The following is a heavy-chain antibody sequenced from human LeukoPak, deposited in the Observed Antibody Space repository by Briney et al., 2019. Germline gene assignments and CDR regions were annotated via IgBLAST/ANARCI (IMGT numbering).Heavy chain of an antibody. V-gene: IGHV1-69*04. Sequence: GASVKVSCKASGGTFSSYAISWVRQAPGQGLEWMGRIIPILGIANCAQKFQGRVTITADKSTSTAYMELSSLRSEDTAVYYCASRTVTPSRDYYYYYGMDVWGQGTTVTVSS. J-gene: IGHJ6*02. CDR3: ASRTVTPSRDYYYYYGMDV. CDR1: GGTFSSYA. D-gene: IGHD4-17*01. CDR2: IIPILGIA.